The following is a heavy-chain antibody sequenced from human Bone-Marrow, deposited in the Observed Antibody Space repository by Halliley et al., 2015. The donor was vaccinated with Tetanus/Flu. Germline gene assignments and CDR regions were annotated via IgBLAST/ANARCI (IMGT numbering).Heavy chain of an antibody. J-gene: IGHJ6*02. CDR2: GGT. V-gene: IGHV4-31*02. D-gene: IGHD5-12*01. Sequence: GGTSYTPSLKSRGAISVDTSNNQFSLNLSSVTAADTAVYYCARSPGYMGIGGSGYVPYYYGLDVWGHGTTVTVSS. CDR3: ARSPGYMGIGGSGYVPYYYGLDV.